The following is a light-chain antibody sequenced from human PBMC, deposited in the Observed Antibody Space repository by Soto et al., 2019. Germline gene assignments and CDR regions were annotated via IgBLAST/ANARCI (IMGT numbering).Light chain of an antibody. CDR3: QQYANSPLT. J-gene: IGKJ3*01. CDR1: QSVSSSY. Sequence: EIVLTQSPATLSLSPGEGATLSCRASQSVSSSYSGWYQQKPDQAPRLLIYAASSRASGIPDRFSGSWSGTDFTLTISRLEPEDFAVYYCQQYANSPLTFGRGTKVDIK. V-gene: IGKV3-20*01. CDR2: AAS.